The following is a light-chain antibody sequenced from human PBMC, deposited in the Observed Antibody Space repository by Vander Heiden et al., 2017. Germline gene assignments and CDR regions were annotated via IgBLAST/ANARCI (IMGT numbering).Light chain of an antibody. V-gene: IGKV1-16*02. CDR2: GAT. CDR3: QQYDRYPLT. J-gene: IGKJ5*01. CDR1: QDISHY. Sequence: DIQMTQSPSSLSASVGDRVTITCRASQDISHYLAWFQQKPGKAPKSLIYGATSLQSGVPSKFHGSGSGTEFTLTISSLQPEDFATYYCQQYDRYPLTFGQGTRLEIK.